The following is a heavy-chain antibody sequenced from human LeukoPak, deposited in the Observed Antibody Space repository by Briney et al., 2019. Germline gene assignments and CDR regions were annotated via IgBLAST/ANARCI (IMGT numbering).Heavy chain of an antibody. CDR3: ARDAFNGTYYFGYYFDS. V-gene: IGHV3-48*02. CDR2: ISGGSSKI. CDR1: GFSFSDYS. D-gene: IGHD1-26*01. J-gene: IGHJ4*02. Sequence: PGGSLRLSCAASGFSFSDYSMNWVRQAPGKGLEWVSYISGGSSKIYYADSVKGRFIISRDNVKSALYLQMNSLRDEDTAVYYCARDAFNGTYYFGYYFDSWAQETLVTVAS.